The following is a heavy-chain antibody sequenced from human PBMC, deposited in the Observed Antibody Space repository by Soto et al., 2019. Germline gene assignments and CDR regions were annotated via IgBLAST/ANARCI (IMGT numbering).Heavy chain of an antibody. V-gene: IGHV4-59*01. CDR2: VYYSGTT. D-gene: IGHD4-17*01. Sequence: SETLSLTFSVSGGSMSDFFWSWIRQSPERGLEWIGYVYYSGTTNHNPSLKSRVTISVDLSKNQFSLRLSSVTTADTALYYCARTTAVPNTLRSRYFFDYWGQGTLVTVSS. J-gene: IGHJ4*02. CDR3: ARTTAVPNTLRSRYFFDY. CDR1: GGSMSDFF.